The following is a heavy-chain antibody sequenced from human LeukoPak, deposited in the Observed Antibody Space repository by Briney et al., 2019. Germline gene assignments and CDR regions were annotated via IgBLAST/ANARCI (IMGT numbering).Heavy chain of an antibody. V-gene: IGHV1-2*02. CDR3: ARDRSPAPGRSYGRGHFDY. CDR2: INPNSGDT. CDR1: GYTFTAYY. D-gene: IGHD5-18*01. J-gene: IGHJ4*02. Sequence: ASVKVPCKASGYTFTAYYMHWVRQAPGQGLEWMGWINPNSGDTNYAQKFQGRVTMTRDTSISTAYMDLSRLRSDDTAIYYCARDRSPAPGRSYGRGHFDYWGQGTLVTVSS.